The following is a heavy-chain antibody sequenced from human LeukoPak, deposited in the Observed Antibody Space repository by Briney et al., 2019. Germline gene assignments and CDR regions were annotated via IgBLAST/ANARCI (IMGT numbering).Heavy chain of an antibody. CDR2: IIPILGIA. CDR3: ARDQIQDYDILTGYYSIFFDY. J-gene: IGHJ4*02. D-gene: IGHD3-9*01. CDR1: GGTFSSYA. Sequence: HRASVKVSCKASGGTFSSYAISWVRQAPGQGLEWMGRIIPILGIANYAQKFQGRVTITADKSTSTAYMELSSLRSEDTAVYYCARDQIQDYDILTGYYSIFFDYWGQGTLVTVSS. V-gene: IGHV1-69*04.